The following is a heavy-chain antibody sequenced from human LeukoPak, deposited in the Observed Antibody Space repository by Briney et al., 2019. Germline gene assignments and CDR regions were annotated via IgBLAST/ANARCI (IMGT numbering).Heavy chain of an antibody. CDR1: GGSISSGSYY. CDR3: ARERWYYGSGSYYNSNWFDP. CDR2: IYTSGST. Sequence: SETLSLTCTVSGGSISSGSYYWSWIRQPPGKGLGWIGRIYTSGSTHYNPSLKSRVTISVDTSKNQFSLKLSSVTAADTAVYYCARERWYYGSGSYYNSNWFDPWGQGTLVTVSS. D-gene: IGHD3-10*01. V-gene: IGHV4-61*02. J-gene: IGHJ5*02.